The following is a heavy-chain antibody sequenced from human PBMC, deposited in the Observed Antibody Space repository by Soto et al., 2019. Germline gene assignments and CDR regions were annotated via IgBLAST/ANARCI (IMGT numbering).Heavy chain of an antibody. CDR2: ISYDGSNK. Sequence: GGSLRLSCAASGFTFSSYAMHWVRQAPGKGLEWVAVISYDGSNKYYADSVKGRFTISRDNSKNTLYLQMNSLRAEDTVVYYCASSLFAVAGTRYPFWGQGTLVTVSS. V-gene: IGHV3-30-3*01. CDR3: ASSLFAVAGTRYPF. J-gene: IGHJ4*02. D-gene: IGHD6-19*01. CDR1: GFTFSSYA.